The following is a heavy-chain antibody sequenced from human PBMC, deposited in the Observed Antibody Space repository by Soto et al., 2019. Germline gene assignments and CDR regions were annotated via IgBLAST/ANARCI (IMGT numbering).Heavy chain of an antibody. V-gene: IGHV3-11*05. CDR2: ISTRSTYT. J-gene: IGHJ4*02. CDR3: AREGGPPVFDY. Sequence: LRLSCTTSGFTFGDYALSWVRQTPGKGLEWISYISTRSTYTNYADSVKGRFTISRDNAKNSLYLQMNSLRAEDTAVYYCAREGGPPVFDYWGQGTLVTVSS. CDR1: GFTFGDYA.